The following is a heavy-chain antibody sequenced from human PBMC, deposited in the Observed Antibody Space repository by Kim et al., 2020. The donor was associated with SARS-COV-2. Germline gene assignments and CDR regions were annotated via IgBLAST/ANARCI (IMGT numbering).Heavy chain of an antibody. CDR1: GDSITSGGYY. CDR3: ARDDPLGGFDY. V-gene: IGHV4-31*03. J-gene: IGHJ4*02. CDR2: IYYGGNT. Sequence: SETLSLTCTVSGDSITSGGYYWNWIRQQPGKGLEGIGSIYYGGNTHYLPSLKSRLTISADTSKNHFSLNLNSATAADTAVYYCARDDPLGGFDYWGQGILVTLSA. D-gene: IGHD7-27*01.